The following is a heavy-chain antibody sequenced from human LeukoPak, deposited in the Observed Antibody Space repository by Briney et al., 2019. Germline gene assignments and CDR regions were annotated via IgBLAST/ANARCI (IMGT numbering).Heavy chain of an antibody. CDR3: ARATSFRHYYYYMDV. J-gene: IGHJ6*03. Sequence: PSETLSLTCAVYGGSFSGYYWSWIRQPPGKGLEWIGEINHSGSTNSNPSLKSRVTISVDTSKNQFSLKLSSVTAADTAVYYCARATSFRHYYYYMDVWGKGTTVTVSS. D-gene: IGHD2/OR15-2a*01. CDR2: INHSGST. V-gene: IGHV4-34*01. CDR1: GGSFSGYY.